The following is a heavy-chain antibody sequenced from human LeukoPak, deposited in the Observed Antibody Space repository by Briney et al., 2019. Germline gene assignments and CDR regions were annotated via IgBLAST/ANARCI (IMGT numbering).Heavy chain of an antibody. Sequence: SETLSLTCTVSGGSISSGGNYWSWLRQLPGKGLEWIGYIYYVGNTNYNPSLKSRLSVSVDTSNNQFSLRLTSVTAADTAVYYCARVEVIGSTRYFDHWGQGAMVSVSS. J-gene: IGHJ4*02. D-gene: IGHD3-16*02. CDR1: GGSISSGGNY. CDR3: ARVEVIGSTRYFDH. CDR2: IYYVGNT. V-gene: IGHV4-31*03.